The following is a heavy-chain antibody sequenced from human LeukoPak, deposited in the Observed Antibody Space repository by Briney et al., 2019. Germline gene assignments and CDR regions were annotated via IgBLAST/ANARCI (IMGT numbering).Heavy chain of an antibody. CDR3: ARAGPYSSGWQYVDY. V-gene: IGHV4-59*01. D-gene: IGHD6-19*01. Sequence: PSETLSLTCTVSGVSISSFYWSCIRQPPGKGLEWIGYIYYSGSTTFNPSLKSRVTMPVDTSKNQFSLKLNSVTAADTAVYYCARAGPYSSGWQYVDYWGQGTLVTVSS. J-gene: IGHJ4*02. CDR1: GVSISSFY. CDR2: IYYSGST.